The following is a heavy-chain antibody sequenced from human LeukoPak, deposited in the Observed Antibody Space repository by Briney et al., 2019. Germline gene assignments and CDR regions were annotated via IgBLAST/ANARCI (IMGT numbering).Heavy chain of an antibody. D-gene: IGHD5-12*01. V-gene: IGHV3-23*01. CDR1: GFTFSSYA. Sequence: GGSLRLSCAASGFTFSSYAMSWVRQAPGKGLEWVSAISGSGVSTYYADSVKGRFTISRDNSKNTLYLQMNSLRAEDTAVYYCAKDANSYSGYDFYFDYWGQGTLVTVSS. J-gene: IGHJ4*02. CDR3: AKDANSYSGYDFYFDY. CDR2: ISGSGVST.